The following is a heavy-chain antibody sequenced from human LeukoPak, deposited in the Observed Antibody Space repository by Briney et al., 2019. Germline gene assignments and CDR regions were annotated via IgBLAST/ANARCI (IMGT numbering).Heavy chain of an antibody. CDR1: GGTFTNYA. CDR3: ARDYYDILTGYYSYWYFDL. Sequence: SVKVSCKASGGTFTNYAINWVRQAPGQGLEWMGRIIPILGIANYAQKFQGRVTITADKSTSTAYMELSSLRSEDTAVYYCARDYYDILTGYYSYWYFDLWGRGTLVTVSS. CDR2: IIPILGIA. D-gene: IGHD3-9*01. J-gene: IGHJ2*01. V-gene: IGHV1-69*04.